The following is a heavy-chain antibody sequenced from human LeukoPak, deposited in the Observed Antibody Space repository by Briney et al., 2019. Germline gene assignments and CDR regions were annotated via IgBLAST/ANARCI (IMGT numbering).Heavy chain of an antibody. V-gene: IGHV3-74*01. CDR2: TNSDGSSR. Sequence: GGSLRLSCAASGFTFRSYWMHWVRKAPGKRPMWVSLTNSDGSSRTYADSVKGRFTISRDNAKNTLYLQMNSLRAEDTAVYYCTRGASGHSYGYWFDPWGQGTLVTVSS. CDR1: GFTFRSYW. CDR3: TRGASGHSYGYWFDP. D-gene: IGHD5-18*01. J-gene: IGHJ5*02.